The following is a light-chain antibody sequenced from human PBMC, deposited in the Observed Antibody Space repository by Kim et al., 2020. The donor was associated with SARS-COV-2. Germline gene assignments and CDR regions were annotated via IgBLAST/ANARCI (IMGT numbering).Light chain of an antibody. J-gene: IGKJ4*01. CDR3: QESSAVPLT. V-gene: IGKV1-39*01. CDR1: QSITTY. CDR2: AAS. Sequence: ASVGDRVTITCRASQSITTYLKWYQQKPGKPPKLLIYAASSLQSGVPSRFSGSGSGTEFTLSIISLQPEDFATYYCQESSAVPLTFGGGTKVDIK.